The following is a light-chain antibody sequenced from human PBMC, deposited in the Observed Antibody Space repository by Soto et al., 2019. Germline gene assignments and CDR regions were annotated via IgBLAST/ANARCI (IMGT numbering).Light chain of an antibody. CDR1: QSVSSNY. CDR2: WAS. Sequence: EIVLTQSPGTLSLSPGDSATLSCRASQSVSSNYLAWYQQKPGQPPKLLIYWASTRDSGVPDRFSGSGSGTDFTLTISSLQAEDVAVYYCQQYYSTPPTFGQGTNLAIK. J-gene: IGKJ2*01. CDR3: QQYYSTPPT. V-gene: IGKV4-1*01.